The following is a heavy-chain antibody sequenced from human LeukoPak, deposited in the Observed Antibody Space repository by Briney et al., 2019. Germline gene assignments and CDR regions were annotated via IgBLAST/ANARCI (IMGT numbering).Heavy chain of an antibody. J-gene: IGHJ4*02. CDR3: ARADYGDYGVDY. D-gene: IGHD4-17*01. CDR2: ITSDGYI. Sequence: GGSLRLSCAASGFSFSSSNLNWFRQAPGKGLERVSSITSDGYIYYADSLKGRFSLSRDNAKNSLYLQMISLRAEDTAVYYCARADYGDYGVDYWGQGTLVTVSS. V-gene: IGHV3-21*01. CDR1: GFSFSSSN.